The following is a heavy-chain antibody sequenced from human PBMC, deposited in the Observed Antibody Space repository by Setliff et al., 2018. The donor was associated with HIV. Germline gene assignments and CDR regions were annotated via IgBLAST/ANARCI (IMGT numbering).Heavy chain of an antibody. CDR3: ARHRDPPGSSWIYYYYYMDV. CDR1: GGFIKNSNYY. D-gene: IGHD6-13*01. V-gene: IGHV4-39*01. J-gene: IGHJ6*03. CDR2: IHYSGST. Sequence: SETLSLTCTVYGGFIKNSNYYWGWIRQPPGKGLEWIGNIHYSGSTYYNPSLQSRVTISVDTSKNQFSLKLSSVTAADRAVYYCARHRDPPGSSWIYYYYYMDVWGKGTTVTVSS.